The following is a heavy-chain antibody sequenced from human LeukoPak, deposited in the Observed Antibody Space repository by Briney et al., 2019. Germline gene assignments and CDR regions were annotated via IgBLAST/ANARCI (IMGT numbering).Heavy chain of an antibody. V-gene: IGHV3-30*04. CDR2: ISYDGSNK. J-gene: IGHJ4*02. Sequence: GRSLRLSCAASGFTFSSYAMHWVRQAPGKGLEWVAVISYDGSNKYYADSVKGRFTISRDNSKNTLYLQMNSLRAEDTAVYYCARDLKYCTNGVCYRRLDYWGQGTLVTVSS. CDR3: ARDLKYCTNGVCYRRLDY. CDR1: GFTFSSYA. D-gene: IGHD2-8*01.